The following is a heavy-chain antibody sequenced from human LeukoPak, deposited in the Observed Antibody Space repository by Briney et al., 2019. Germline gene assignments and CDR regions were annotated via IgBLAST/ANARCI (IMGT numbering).Heavy chain of an antibody. Sequence: SETLSLTCTVSGGSISSYYWSWIRQPAGKGLEWIGRIYTSGSTNYNPSLKSRVTMSVDTSKNQFSLKLSSVTVADTAVYYCAITLAVVAATHLRGVYYGMDVWGQGTTVTVSS. CDR3: AITLAVVAATHLRGVYYGMDV. CDR1: GGSISSYY. CDR2: IYTSGST. J-gene: IGHJ6*02. V-gene: IGHV4-4*07. D-gene: IGHD2-15*01.